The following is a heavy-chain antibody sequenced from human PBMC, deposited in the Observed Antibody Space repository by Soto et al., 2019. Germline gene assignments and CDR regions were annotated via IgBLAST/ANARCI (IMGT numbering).Heavy chain of an antibody. V-gene: IGHV1-8*01. CDR3: ARAGSITIFGVVIPDYYYYGMDV. J-gene: IGHJ6*02. CDR1: GYTFTSYD. D-gene: IGHD3-3*01. Sequence: ASVKVSCKASGYTFTSYDINWVRQATGQGLKRMGWLNPNSGNTGYAQKFQGRVTMTRNTSISTAYMELSSLRSEDTAVYYCARAGSITIFGVVIPDYYYYGMDVWGQGTTVTVSS. CDR2: LNPNSGNT.